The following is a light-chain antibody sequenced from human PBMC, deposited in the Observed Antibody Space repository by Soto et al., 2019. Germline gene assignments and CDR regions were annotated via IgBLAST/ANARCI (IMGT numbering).Light chain of an antibody. CDR3: QQSDHSPMYT. J-gene: IGKJ2*01. Sequence: DIQMTQSPSSLSASVGDRVSITCRASQSISTSLSWYQQKPGIAPKLLIYAATTLQSGVPSRFRGSGSGTEFTLTISGLQPEDFATYYCQQSDHSPMYTFGQGTDLEIK. CDR1: QSISTS. CDR2: AAT. V-gene: IGKV1-39*01.